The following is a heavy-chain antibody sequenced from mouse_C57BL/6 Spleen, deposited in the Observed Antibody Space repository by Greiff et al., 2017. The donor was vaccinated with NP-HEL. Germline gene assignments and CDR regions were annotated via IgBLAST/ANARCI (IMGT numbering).Heavy chain of an antibody. CDR1: GYTFTSYW. CDR3: AREPVVAPYYAMDY. Sequence: QVQLQQSWAELAKPGASVKLSCKASGYTFTSYWMHWVKQRPGQGLEWIGYINPSSGYTKYNQKFKDKATLTANKSSSTAYMQLSSLTYEDSAVYYCAREPVVAPYYAMDYWGQGTSVTVSS. V-gene: IGHV1-7*01. J-gene: IGHJ4*01. CDR2: INPSSGYT. D-gene: IGHD1-1*01.